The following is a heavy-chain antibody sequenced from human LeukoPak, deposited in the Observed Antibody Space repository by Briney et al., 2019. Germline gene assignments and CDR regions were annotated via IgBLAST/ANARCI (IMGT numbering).Heavy chain of an antibody. J-gene: IGHJ4*02. CDR3: ARTGPPYSSSWTLFDY. CDR1: GGSISSSSYY. CDR2: IYYSGST. Sequence: SETLSLTCTVSGGSISSSSYYWGWIRQPPGKGLEWLGSIYYSGSTYYNPSLKSRVTISVDTSKNQFSLKLSSVTAADTAVYYCARTGPPYSSSWTLFDYWGQGTLVTVSS. D-gene: IGHD6-13*01. V-gene: IGHV4-39*07.